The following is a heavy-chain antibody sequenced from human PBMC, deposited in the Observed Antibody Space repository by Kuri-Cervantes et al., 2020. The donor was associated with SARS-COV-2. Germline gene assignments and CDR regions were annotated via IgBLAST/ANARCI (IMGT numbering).Heavy chain of an antibody. Sequence: SETLSLTCAVYGGSLSGSYWSWIRQSPGKRLEWIGVVIHKRGADYNPTLRSRVTISVDPSRAQFSLNLIYVPAADHAGYYCARLGGNTPGYNWFDPWGQGTLVTVSS. J-gene: IGHJ5*02. CDR1: GGSLSGSY. CDR3: ARLGGNTPGYNWFDP. D-gene: IGHD4-23*01. V-gene: IGHV4-34*12. CDR2: VIHKRGA.